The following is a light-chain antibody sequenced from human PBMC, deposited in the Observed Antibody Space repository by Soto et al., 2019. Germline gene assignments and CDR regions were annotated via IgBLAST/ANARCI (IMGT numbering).Light chain of an antibody. CDR3: TSYTVSSTVV. Sequence: QSALTQPASVSGSPGQSTTISCTGTSSDVGGYKYVSWYQQHPGKGPKLIIYEVNNRPSGVSDRFSGSKSGNTASLTISGLQAEDEADYYCTSYTVSSTVVFGGGTQLTVL. CDR2: EVN. V-gene: IGLV2-14*01. J-gene: IGLJ3*02. CDR1: SSDVGGYKY.